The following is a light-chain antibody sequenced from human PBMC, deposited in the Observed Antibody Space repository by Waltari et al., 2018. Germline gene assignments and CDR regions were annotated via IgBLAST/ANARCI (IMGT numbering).Light chain of an antibody. CDR2: AAS. J-gene: IGKJ2*01. Sequence: TCRASQSISGYLNWYQQKPGKAPKSLIYAASSLQSGVPSWFSGSGSGTDFTLTINSLQPEDFATYYCQQGYSTPFTFGQGTKLEIK. V-gene: IGKV1-39*01. CDR1: QSISGY. CDR3: QQGYSTPFT.